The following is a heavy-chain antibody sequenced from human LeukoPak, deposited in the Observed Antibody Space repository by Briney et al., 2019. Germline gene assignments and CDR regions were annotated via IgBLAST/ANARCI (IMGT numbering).Heavy chain of an antibody. J-gene: IGHJ4*02. CDR2: INPSGGST. CDR3: ASLMATSNFDY. CDR1: GYTFTSYY. D-gene: IGHD5-24*01. V-gene: IGHV1-46*01. Sequence: VASVKVSCKASGYTFTSYYMHWVRQAPGQGLEWMGIINPSGGSTSYAQKFQGRVTMTRDMSTSTVYMELSSLRSEDTAVYYCASLMATSNFDYWGQGTLVTVSS.